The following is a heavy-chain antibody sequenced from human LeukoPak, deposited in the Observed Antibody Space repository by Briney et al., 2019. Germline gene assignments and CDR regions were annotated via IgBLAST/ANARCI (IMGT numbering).Heavy chain of an antibody. CDR2: INPNSGGT. CDR1: GYTFTGYY. V-gene: IGHV1-2*02. Sequence: GASVKVSCKASGYTFTGYYMHWVRQAPGQGLEWMGWINPNSGGTNYARTFQGRVTLTRDTSISAAYMEVSSLRSDDTALYYCARDLNMWPHFWGQGTLVTVSS. CDR3: ARDLNMWPHF. J-gene: IGHJ4*02. D-gene: IGHD2-21*01.